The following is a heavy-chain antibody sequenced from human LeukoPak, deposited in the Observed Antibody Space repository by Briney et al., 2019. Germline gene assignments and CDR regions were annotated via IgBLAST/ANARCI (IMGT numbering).Heavy chain of an antibody. CDR3: AKVGRGYSYGYYFDY. D-gene: IGHD5-18*01. V-gene: IGHV4-31*03. J-gene: IGHJ4*02. CDR1: GGSISSGGYY. CDR2: IYYSGST. Sequence: SQTLSLTCTVSGGSISSGGYYWSWIRQHPGKGLEWIGYIYYSGSTNYNPSLKSRVTISVDTSKNQFSLKLSSVTAADTAVYYCAKVGRGYSYGYYFDYWGQGTLVTVSS.